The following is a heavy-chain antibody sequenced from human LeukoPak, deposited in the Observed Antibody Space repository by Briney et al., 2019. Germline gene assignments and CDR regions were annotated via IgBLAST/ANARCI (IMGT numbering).Heavy chain of an antibody. J-gene: IGHJ5*02. Sequence: PSDTLSLTCAVYGGSFSVYYWSWIRQPPGKGLEWIGEINHSGSTNYNPSLKSPATISVDTSKNQFSLKLSSVTAADTALYYCASLLGYCSSISCVDPWGQGTLVTVSS. CDR3: ASLLGYCSSISCVDP. CDR2: INHSGST. V-gene: IGHV4-34*01. D-gene: IGHD2-2*01. CDR1: GGSFSVYY.